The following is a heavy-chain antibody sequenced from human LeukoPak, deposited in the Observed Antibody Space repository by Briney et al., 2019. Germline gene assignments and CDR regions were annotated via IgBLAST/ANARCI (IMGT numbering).Heavy chain of an antibody. D-gene: IGHD3-10*01. CDR1: GGTFSSYA. CDR2: IIPILGIA. V-gene: IGHV1-69*04. Sequence: GASVKVSCKASGGTFSSYAISWVRQAPGQGLEWMGRIIPILGIANYAQKFQGRVTITADKSTSTAYMELSSLRSEDTAVYYCARDTSNYLGYFDYWGQGTLVTVSS. J-gene: IGHJ4*02. CDR3: ARDTSNYLGYFDY.